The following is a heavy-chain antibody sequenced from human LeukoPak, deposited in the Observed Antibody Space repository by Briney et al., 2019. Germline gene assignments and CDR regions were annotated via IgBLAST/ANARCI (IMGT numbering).Heavy chain of an antibody. Sequence: PSETLSLTCTVSGGSISSYYWTWIRQPPGKGLEWIGYIYYSGTTNYNPSLKSRVTISVDTSKNQFSLKLSSVTAADTAVYYCARGVYIAAAQYGYWGQGTLVTVSS. D-gene: IGHD6-13*01. CDR1: GGSISSYY. J-gene: IGHJ4*02. V-gene: IGHV4-59*01. CDR3: ARGVYIAAAQYGY. CDR2: IYYSGTT.